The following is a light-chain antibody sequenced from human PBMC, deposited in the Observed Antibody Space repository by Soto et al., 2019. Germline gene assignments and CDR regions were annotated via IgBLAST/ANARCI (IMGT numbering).Light chain of an antibody. V-gene: IGKV3-20*01. Sequence: EIGLTQSPGTLSLSPGERATLSCRASQSVSSSYLAWYQQKPGQSPRLLIYSASSRSTGIPDKFSVSGSGTDFTLTISRLETEDFAEYDCQQYGISPRTFGPGTKVDI. CDR1: QSVSSSY. J-gene: IGKJ3*01. CDR2: SAS. CDR3: QQYGISPRT.